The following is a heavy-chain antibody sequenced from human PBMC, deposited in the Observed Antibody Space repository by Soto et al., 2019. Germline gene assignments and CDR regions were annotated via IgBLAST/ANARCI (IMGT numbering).Heavy chain of an antibody. J-gene: IGHJ4*02. CDR3: TTDVWVYVVTNLPPNDS. Sequence: SETLSLTCAVSGCSISSGGYSWSWIRQPPGKGLEWIGYIYHSGSTYYNPSLKSRVTISVDRSKNQFSLKLSSVTAADTAVYYCTTDVWVYVVTNLPPNDSWGQGTLVTVSS. D-gene: IGHD3-16*01. CDR2: IYHSGST. CDR1: GCSISSGGYS. V-gene: IGHV4-30-2*01.